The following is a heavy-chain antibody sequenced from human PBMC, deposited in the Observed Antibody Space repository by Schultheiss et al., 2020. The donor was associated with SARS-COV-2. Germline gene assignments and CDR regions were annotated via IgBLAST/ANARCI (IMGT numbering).Heavy chain of an antibody. CDR3: ASGYYGSGRSAGT. D-gene: IGHD3-10*01. Sequence: GESLKISCAVSGITFSSYSMNWVRQAPGKGLEWVSSISSSSSYIYYADSVKGRFTISRDNAKNSLYLQMNSLRAEDTAVYYCASGYYGSGRSAGTWGQGTLVTVSS. V-gene: IGHV3-21*01. CDR1: GITFSSYS. CDR2: ISSSSSYI. J-gene: IGHJ5*02.